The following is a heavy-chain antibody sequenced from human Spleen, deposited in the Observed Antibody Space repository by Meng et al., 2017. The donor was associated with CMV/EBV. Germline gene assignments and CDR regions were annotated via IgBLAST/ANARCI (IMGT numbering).Heavy chain of an antibody. Sequence: GESLKISCAASGFTFSSYAMSWVRQAAGKGLEWISNISGSGGSTYSADSVKGRFTISRDNSKNTLFLQMNILRAEYTAVYYCARGAIFGGGIISEGMDVWGQGTTVTVSS. J-gene: IGHJ6*02. CDR2: ISGSGGST. CDR3: ARGAIFGGGIISEGMDV. CDR1: GFTFSSYA. D-gene: IGHD3-3*01. V-gene: IGHV3-23*01.